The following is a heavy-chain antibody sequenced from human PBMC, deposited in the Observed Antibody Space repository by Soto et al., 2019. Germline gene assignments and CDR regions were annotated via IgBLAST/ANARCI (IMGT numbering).Heavy chain of an antibody. J-gene: IGHJ2*01. D-gene: IGHD2-15*01. CDR1: GFTFSSYG. V-gene: IGHV3-30*18. CDR2: ISYDGSIK. Sequence: QVQLVESGGGLVQPGRSLRLSCAASGFTFSSYGMHWVRQAPGKGLEWVAVISYDGSIKYYADSVKGRFTISRDISKNTLYLQMSSLRVEDTAVYYCAKSGYCSGGGCYWYFDLWGRGTQVTVSS. CDR3: AKSGYCSGGGCYWYFDL.